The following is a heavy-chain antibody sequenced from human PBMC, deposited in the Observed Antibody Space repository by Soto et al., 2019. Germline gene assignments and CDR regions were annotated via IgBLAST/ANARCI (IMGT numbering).Heavy chain of an antibody. CDR1: GYTFTNFG. Sequence: QVHLVQSADEVKKPGASVKVSCKTSGYTFTNFGISWVRQAPGQGLEWLGWISTAHSDVGYAQKFQDRVTLSRDTSTSTAYLEIRSLTSDDTAVYFCARDLAYIREYWGQGTLITVSS. CDR2: ISTAHSDV. D-gene: IGHD2-2*02. J-gene: IGHJ4*02. V-gene: IGHV1-18*01. CDR3: ARDLAYIREY.